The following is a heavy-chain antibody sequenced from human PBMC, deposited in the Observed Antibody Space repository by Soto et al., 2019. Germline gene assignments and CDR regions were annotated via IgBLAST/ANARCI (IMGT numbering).Heavy chain of an antibody. V-gene: IGHV3-23*01. CDR3: VKRGRNWGAFDF. J-gene: IGHJ3*01. CDR1: GFILNNYA. Sequence: VQLLESGGDLVQPGGSLRLSCVASGFILNNYAMSCVRQAPGKGLAWVSTIGGTDGDSDGVPWYEDSVKGRFTISRDSAASIVFLHMENLRGEGSALYYCVKRGRNWGAFDFWGQGTTVVVSS. CDR2: IGGTDGDSDGVP. D-gene: IGHD7-27*01.